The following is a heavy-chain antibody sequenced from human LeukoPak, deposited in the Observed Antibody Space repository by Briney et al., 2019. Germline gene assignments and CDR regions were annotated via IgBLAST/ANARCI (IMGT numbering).Heavy chain of an antibody. D-gene: IGHD3-10*01. Sequence: SSETLSLTCTVSGYSISSGYYWGWIRQPPGKGLEWIGSIYHSGSTYYNPSLKSRVTISVDTSKNQFSLKLSSVTAADTAVYYCASDAYYYGSGSYKYWGQGTLVTVSS. CDR3: ASDAYYYGSGSYKY. CDR2: IYHSGST. V-gene: IGHV4-38-2*02. CDR1: GYSISSGYY. J-gene: IGHJ4*02.